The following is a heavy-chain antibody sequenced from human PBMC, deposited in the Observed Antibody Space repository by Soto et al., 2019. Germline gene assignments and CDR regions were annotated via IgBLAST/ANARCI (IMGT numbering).Heavy chain of an antibody. CDR1: GYTFTSYA. V-gene: IGHV1-3*01. J-gene: IGHJ4*02. Sequence: ASVKVSCKASGYTFTSYAMHWVRQAPGQRLEWMGWINAGNGNTKYSQKFQGRVTITRDTSASTAYMELSSLRSEDTAVYYSGRGLTPYYFDYGGKGPLVPVSS. CDR2: INAGNGNT. D-gene: IGHD6-19*01. CDR3: GRGLTPYYFDY.